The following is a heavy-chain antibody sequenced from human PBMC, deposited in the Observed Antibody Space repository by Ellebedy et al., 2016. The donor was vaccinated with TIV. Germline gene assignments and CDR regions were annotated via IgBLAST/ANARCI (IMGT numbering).Heavy chain of an antibody. CDR2: ISYDGSNK. CDR1: GFTFSSYG. V-gene: IGHV3-30*18. J-gene: IGHJ3*02. D-gene: IGHD2-2*01. Sequence: GESLKISXAASGFTFSSYGMHWVRQAPGKGLEWVAVISYDGSNKYYADSVKGRFTISRDNSKNTLYLQMNSLRAEDTAVYYCAKAAVVPAAMGAFDIWGQGTMVTVSS. CDR3: AKAAVVPAAMGAFDI.